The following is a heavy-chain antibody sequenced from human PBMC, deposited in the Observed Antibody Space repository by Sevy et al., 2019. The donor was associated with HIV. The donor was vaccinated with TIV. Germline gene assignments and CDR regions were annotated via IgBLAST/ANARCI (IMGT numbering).Heavy chain of an antibody. CDR1: GGTFSSYA. D-gene: IGHD3-22*01. CDR3: ARNSFSWDYYDSSGNDAFDI. J-gene: IGHJ3*02. Sequence: ASLKVSCKASGGTFSSYAISWVRQAPGQGLEWMGRIIPIFGTANYAQKFQGRVTITADESTSTAYMELSSLRSEDTAVYYCARNSFSWDYYDSSGNDAFDIWGQGTMVTVSS. V-gene: IGHV1-69*13. CDR2: IIPIFGTA.